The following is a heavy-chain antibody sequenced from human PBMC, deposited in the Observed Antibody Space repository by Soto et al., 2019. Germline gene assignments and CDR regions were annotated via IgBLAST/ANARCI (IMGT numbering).Heavy chain of an antibody. D-gene: IGHD4-17*01. CDR2: TYYRSKWYN. V-gene: IGHV6-1*01. J-gene: IGHJ4*02. Sequence: PSQTLSLTCAISGASVSSNSAAWNWIRQSPSRGLEWLGRTYYRSKWYNDNAVSVKSRITINPDTSKNKFSLQLNSMTTKETDEDYCSRDSSYGGNSAFDYWGPGTPVTVSS. CDR3: SRDSSYGGNSAFDY. CDR1: GASVSSNSAA.